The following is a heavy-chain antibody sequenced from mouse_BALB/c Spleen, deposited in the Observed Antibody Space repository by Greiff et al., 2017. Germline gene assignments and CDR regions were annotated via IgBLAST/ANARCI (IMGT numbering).Heavy chain of an antibody. CDR2: ISSGGSYT. D-gene: IGHD2-2*01. CDR1: GFTFSRYT. CDR3: TREVTTGMDY. J-gene: IGHJ4*01. V-gene: IGHV5-6-4*01. Sequence: EVMLVESGGGLVKPGGSLKLSCAASGFTFSRYTMSWVRQTPEKRLEWVATISSGGSYTYYPDSVKGRFTISRDNAKNTLYLQMSSLKSEDTAMYYCTREVTTGMDYWGQGTSVTVSS.